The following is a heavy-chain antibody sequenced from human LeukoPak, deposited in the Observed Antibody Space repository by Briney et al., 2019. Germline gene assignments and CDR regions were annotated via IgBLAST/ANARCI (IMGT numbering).Heavy chain of an antibody. Sequence: GSLKASCEASRYTSTVDYMRWGPQGPGQRLGWMWCNNSNSGSTNYAQKFQSRVTMTRDTSISTAYMELSRLRSDDTAVYYCIVVVPSPMVSPSDFDCWGQRTLVTVS. D-gene: IGHD2-2*01. CDR3: IVVVPSPMVSPSDFDC. V-gene: IGHV1-2*02. CDR2: NNSNSGST. J-gene: IGHJ4*02. CDR1: RYTSTVDY.